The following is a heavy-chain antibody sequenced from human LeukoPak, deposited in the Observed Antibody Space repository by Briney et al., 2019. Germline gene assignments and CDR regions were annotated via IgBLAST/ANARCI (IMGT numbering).Heavy chain of an antibody. CDR2: IWSDGNNK. CDR1: GFTFNTYG. CDR3: VRDQGYCTTTSCYSAGGYFDY. Sequence: PGGSLRLSCAASGFTFNTYGMHWVRQAPGKGLEWVAVIWSDGNNKDHADSVRGRFTISRDNSKNTLYLQMSSLRAEDTAVYYCVRDQGYCTTTSCYSAGGYFDYWGPGTLVTVSS. V-gene: IGHV3-33*01. J-gene: IGHJ4*02. D-gene: IGHD2-2*02.